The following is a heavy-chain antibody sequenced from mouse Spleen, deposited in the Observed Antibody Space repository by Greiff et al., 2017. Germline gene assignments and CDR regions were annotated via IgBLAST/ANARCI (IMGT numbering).Heavy chain of an antibody. CDR3: ARSGNYGNYYFDY. J-gene: IGHJ2*01. D-gene: IGHD2-1*01. V-gene: IGHV2-6*02. CDR1: GFSLTSYG. Sequence: VKLMESGPGLVAPSQSLSITCTVSGFSLTSYGVHWVRPPPGKGLEWLVVIWSDGSTTYNSALKSRLSISKDNSKSQVFLKMNSLQTDDTAMYYCARSGNYGNYYFDYWGQGTTLTVSS. CDR2: IWSDGST.